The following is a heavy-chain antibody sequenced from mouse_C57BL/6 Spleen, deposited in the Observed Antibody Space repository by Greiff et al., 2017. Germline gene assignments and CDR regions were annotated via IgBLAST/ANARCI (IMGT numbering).Heavy chain of an antibody. Sequence: QVQLQQPGAELVKPGASVKLSCKASGYTFTSYWMQWVKQRPGQGLEWIGEIDPSASYTNYNQKFMGKATLTVDTSSGTAYMQLSSLTSEDSAVYYCARKRTTGGGNYAMDDWGQGTSVTASS. J-gene: IGHJ4*01. CDR1: GYTFTSYW. CDR3: ARKRTTGGGNYAMDD. V-gene: IGHV1-50*01. D-gene: IGHD2-12*01. CDR2: IDPSASYT.